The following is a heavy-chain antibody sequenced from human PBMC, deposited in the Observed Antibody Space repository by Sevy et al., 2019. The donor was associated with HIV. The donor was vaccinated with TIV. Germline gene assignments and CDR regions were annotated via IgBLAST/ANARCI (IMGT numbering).Heavy chain of an antibody. J-gene: IGHJ4*02. CDR2: ISSSGSTI. CDR3: ARRVVAAPSRTDDY. V-gene: IGHV3-11*04. CDR1: GFTFSDYY. Sequence: GGSLRLSCAASGFTFSDYYMSWIRQAPGKGLEWVSYISSSGSTIYYAASVKGRFTISRDNAKNSLYLQMNSLRAEDTAVYYCARRVVAAPSRTDDYWGQGTLVTVSS. D-gene: IGHD2-15*01.